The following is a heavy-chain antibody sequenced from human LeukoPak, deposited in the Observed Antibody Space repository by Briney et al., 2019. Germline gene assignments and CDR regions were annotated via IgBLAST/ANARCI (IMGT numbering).Heavy chain of an antibody. CDR2: IYYSGTT. CDR3: ARLGLRGDYYSYMDI. V-gene: IGHV4-59*08. J-gene: IGHJ6*03. D-gene: IGHD3-16*01. CDR1: GGSISSYD. Sequence: SETLSLTCTVSGGSISSYDWSWIRQPPGKGLEWIGYIYYSGTTNYNPSLKSRVTISVDTSKNQFSLKLNSVTAADTAVYYCARLGLRGDYYSYMDIWGKGTTVTVSS.